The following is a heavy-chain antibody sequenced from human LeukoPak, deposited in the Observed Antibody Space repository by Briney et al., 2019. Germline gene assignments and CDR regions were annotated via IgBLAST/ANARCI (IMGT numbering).Heavy chain of an antibody. CDR2: INHSGST. V-gene: IGHV4-34*01. CDR3: AARGYDILTGWLDAFDI. CDR1: GGSFSGYY. Sequence: SETLSLACAVYGGSFSGYYWSWIRQPPGKGLEWIGEINHSGSTNYNPSLKSRVTISVDTSKNQFSLKLSSVTAADTAVYYCAARGYDILTGWLDAFDIWGQGTMVTVSS. D-gene: IGHD3-9*01. J-gene: IGHJ3*02.